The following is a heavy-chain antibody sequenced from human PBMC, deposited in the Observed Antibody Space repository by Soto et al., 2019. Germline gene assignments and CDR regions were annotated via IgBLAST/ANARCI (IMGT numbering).Heavy chain of an antibody. CDR1: GFTFSSYA. Sequence: ESGGGLVQPGGSLRLSCAASGFTFSSYAMHWVRQAPGKGLEYVSAISSDGGSTYYANSVKGRFTISRDNSKNTLYLQMGSLRAEDMAVYYCARAAAGTGHYYYYGMDVWGQGTTVTVSS. CDR3: ARAAAGTGHYYYYGMDV. D-gene: IGHD6-13*01. CDR2: ISSDGGST. J-gene: IGHJ6*02. V-gene: IGHV3-64*01.